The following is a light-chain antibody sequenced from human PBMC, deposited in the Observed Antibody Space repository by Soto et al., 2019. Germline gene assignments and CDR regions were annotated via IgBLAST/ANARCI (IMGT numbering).Light chain of an antibody. CDR1: QGIIDY. Sequence: DIQMTQSPSSLAASVGDRVTITCRASQGIIDYLAWYQQKPGRAPKLLIYAASTLHSGVPSRFSGSGAGTDFTLTISSLQPEDGATYYCQKYNSAPQTFGQGTKVEIK. V-gene: IGKV1-27*01. J-gene: IGKJ1*01. CDR3: QKYNSAPQT. CDR2: AAS.